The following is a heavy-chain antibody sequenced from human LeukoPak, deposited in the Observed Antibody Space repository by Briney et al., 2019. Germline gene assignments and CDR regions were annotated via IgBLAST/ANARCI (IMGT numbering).Heavy chain of an antibody. CDR2: IYYSGST. V-gene: IGHV4-59*01. Sequence: SETLSLTCTVSGGSISSYYWSWIRQPPGKGLEGIGYIYYSGSTNYNPSLKSRVTISVDTSKNQFSLKLSSVTAADTAVYYCARGGAAAGTGGLDYWGQGTLVTVSS. CDR3: ARGGAAAGTGGLDY. CDR1: GGSISSYY. D-gene: IGHD6-13*01. J-gene: IGHJ4*02.